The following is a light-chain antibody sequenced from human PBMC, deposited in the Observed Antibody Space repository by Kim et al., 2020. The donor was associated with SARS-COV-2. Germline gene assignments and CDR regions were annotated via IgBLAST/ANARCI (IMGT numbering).Light chain of an antibody. V-gene: IGLV1-40*01. CDR2: GNS. CDR1: SSNIGAGYD. CDR3: QSYDSSLSGV. Sequence: GPGVTISCTGSSSNIGAGYDVHWYQQLPGTAPKLLIYGNSNRPSGVPDRFSGSKSGTSASLAITGLQAEDEADYYCQSYDSSLSGVFGGGTQLTVL. J-gene: IGLJ3*02.